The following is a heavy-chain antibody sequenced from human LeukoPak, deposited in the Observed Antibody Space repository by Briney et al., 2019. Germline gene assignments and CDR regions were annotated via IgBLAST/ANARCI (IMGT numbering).Heavy chain of an antibody. D-gene: IGHD3-22*01. CDR2: IISIFGTA. V-gene: IGHV1-69*01. CDR1: GGTFSSYA. CDR3: ARDRRYYYDSSGYHTFDY. Sequence: GASVKVSCKASGGTFSSYAISWVRQAPGQGLEWMGGIISIFGTANYAQKFQGRVTITADESTSTAYMELSSLRSEDTAVYYCARDRRYYYDSSGYHTFDYWGQGTLVTVSS. J-gene: IGHJ4*02.